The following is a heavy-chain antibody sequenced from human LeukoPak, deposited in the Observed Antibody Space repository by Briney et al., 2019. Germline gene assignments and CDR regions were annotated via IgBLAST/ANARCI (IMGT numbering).Heavy chain of an antibody. J-gene: IGHJ3*02. CDR1: GYTFTSYY. D-gene: IGHD1-26*01. Sequence: ASVKVSRKASGYTFTSYYMHWVRQAPGQGLEWMGIINPSGGSTSYAQKFQGRVTMTRDTSTSTVYMELSSLRSEDTAVYYCARYSGSLGDAFDIWGQGTMVTVSS. CDR3: ARYSGSLGDAFDI. CDR2: INPSGGST. V-gene: IGHV1-46*01.